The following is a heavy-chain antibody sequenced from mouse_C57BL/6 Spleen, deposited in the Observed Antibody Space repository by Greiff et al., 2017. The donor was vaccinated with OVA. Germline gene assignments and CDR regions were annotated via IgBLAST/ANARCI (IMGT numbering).Heavy chain of an antibody. D-gene: IGHD2-5*01. V-gene: IGHV1-72*01. Sequence: VQLQQPGAELVKPEASVKLSCKASGYTFTSYWMHWVKQRPGRGLEWIGRIDPNSGGTKYNEKFKSKATLTVDKPSSTAYMQLSSLTSEDSAVYYCAEGHYSNSFYAMDYWGQGTSVTVSS. CDR2: IDPNSGGT. CDR3: AEGHYSNSFYAMDY. J-gene: IGHJ4*01. CDR1: GYTFTSYW.